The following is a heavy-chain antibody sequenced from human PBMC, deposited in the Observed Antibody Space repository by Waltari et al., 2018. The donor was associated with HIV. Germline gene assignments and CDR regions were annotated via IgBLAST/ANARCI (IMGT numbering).Heavy chain of an antibody. Sequence: QVQLQESGPGLVKPSQTLSLTCTVSGGSISSGSYYWSWIRQPAGKGLEWIGRSYTSGSTNYNPSLKSRVTISVDTSKNQLSLKLSSVTAADTAVYYCARVSGGYERFDYWGQGTLVTVSS. J-gene: IGHJ4*02. CDR1: GGSISSGSYY. CDR3: ARVSGGYERFDY. D-gene: IGHD5-12*01. V-gene: IGHV4-61*02. CDR2: SYTSGST.